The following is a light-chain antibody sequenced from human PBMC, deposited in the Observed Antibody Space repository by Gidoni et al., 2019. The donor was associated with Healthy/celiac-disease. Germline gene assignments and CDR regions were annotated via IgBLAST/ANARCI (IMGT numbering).Light chain of an antibody. J-gene: IGKJ4*01. CDR3: QQYYSTPLT. CDR2: WAS. CDR1: QSVLYSSNNKNY. V-gene: IGKV4-1*01. Sequence: DIVMTQSPDSLAVSLGERATINCKSSQSVLYSSNNKNYLAWYQQKPGQPPKLLIYWASTRESGVPDRFSGRGSGTDFTLTISSRQAEDVAVYYCQQYYSTPLTFGGGTKVEIK.